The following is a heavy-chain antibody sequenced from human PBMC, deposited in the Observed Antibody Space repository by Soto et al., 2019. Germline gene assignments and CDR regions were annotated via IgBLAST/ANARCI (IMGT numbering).Heavy chain of an antibody. J-gene: IGHJ4*02. CDR1: GFTFSSYG. V-gene: IGHV3-30*18. D-gene: IGHD1-26*01. Sequence: GGSLRLSCAGSGFTFSSYGIHWVRQAPGKGLEWVALISYDGGNEKYTESVKDRFTISRDDSHNVAYLQMSSLRTEDTAMYYCANDRDSGTYPTDFDYWGQGSLVTV. CDR2: ISYDGGNE. CDR3: ANDRDSGTYPTDFDY.